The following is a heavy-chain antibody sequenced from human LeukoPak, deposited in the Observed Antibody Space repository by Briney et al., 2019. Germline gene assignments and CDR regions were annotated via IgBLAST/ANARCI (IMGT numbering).Heavy chain of an antibody. CDR2: IHPNTGAK. Sequence: APVKVSCEASGYTLTGYYLHWVRRAPGKGLEWMGWIHPNTGAKQSAQKFQGRITMTGDTSISTAYLDRSRLRSDDTAVYYCTRDRVGSGWPRPYYFEVWGQGTLVTVSS. J-gene: IGHJ4*02. CDR3: TRDRVGSGWPRPYYFEV. CDR1: GYTLTGYY. V-gene: IGHV1-2*02. D-gene: IGHD6-19*01.